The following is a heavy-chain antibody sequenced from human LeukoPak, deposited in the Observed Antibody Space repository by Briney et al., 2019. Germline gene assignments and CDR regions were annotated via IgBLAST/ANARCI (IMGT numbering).Heavy chain of an antibody. J-gene: IGHJ6*02. D-gene: IGHD6-13*01. Sequence: SETLSLTCAVYGGSFSGYYWSWIRQPPGKGLEWIGEINHSGSTSYNPSLKSRVTISVDTSKNQFSLKLSSVTAADTAVYYCARGGSSWDYYYYGMDVWGQGTTVTVSS. CDR2: INHSGST. CDR1: GGSFSGYY. CDR3: ARGGSSWDYYYYGMDV. V-gene: IGHV4-34*01.